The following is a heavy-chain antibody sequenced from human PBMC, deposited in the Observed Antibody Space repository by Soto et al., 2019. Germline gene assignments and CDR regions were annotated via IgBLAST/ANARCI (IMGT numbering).Heavy chain of an antibody. CDR2: MMRKTGGGKT. CDR1: GFILSMAL. J-gene: IGHJ4*02. V-gene: IGHV3-15*01. CDR3: ATGRGMSRYSFDV. Sequence: PGGPVPLSCAPSGFILSMALVRCVLHAPEEGLEWVGRMMRKTGGGKTHYEAPVKGRFTISRDDSKSTLYRQMNTLKTEDTALYYWATGRGMSRYSFDVWGKGTLVTVSS. D-gene: IGHD1-1*01.